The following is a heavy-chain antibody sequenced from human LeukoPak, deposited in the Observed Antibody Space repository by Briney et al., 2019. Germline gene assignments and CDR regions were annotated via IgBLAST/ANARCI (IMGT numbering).Heavy chain of an antibody. CDR3: ARGIAAAGYAFDI. Sequence: SETLSLTCTVSGGSISSGDYYWGWLRQPPGKGLEWFGYIYYSGSTYYNPSLKSRVTMSVDTSKNQFSLKLSSVTAADTAVYYCARGIAAAGYAFDIWGAGTMFTVSS. V-gene: IGHV4-30-4*08. CDR2: IYYSGST. J-gene: IGHJ3*02. D-gene: IGHD6-13*01. CDR1: GGSISSGDYY.